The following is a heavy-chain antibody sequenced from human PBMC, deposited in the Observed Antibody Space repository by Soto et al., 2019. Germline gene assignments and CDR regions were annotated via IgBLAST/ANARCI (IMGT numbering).Heavy chain of an antibody. CDR1: GFTFSSYG. Sequence: QVQLVESGGGVVQPGRSLRLSCAASGFTFSSYGMHWVRQDPGKGLEWVAVISYDGSNKYYADSVKGRFTISRDNSKNTLYLQMNSLRAEDTAVYYCAKGVVTFFDYWGQGTLVTVSS. CDR3: AKGVVTFFDY. V-gene: IGHV3-30*18. CDR2: ISYDGSNK. D-gene: IGHD2-21*02. J-gene: IGHJ4*02.